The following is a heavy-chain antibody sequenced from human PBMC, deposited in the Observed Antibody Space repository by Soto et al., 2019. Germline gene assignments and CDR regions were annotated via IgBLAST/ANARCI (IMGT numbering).Heavy chain of an antibody. CDR2: ILPIFGTA. J-gene: IGHJ5*02. CDR3: ARVFGVTANWFDP. CDR1: GGTFRSYA. Sequence: QVQLVQSGVAVKKPGSSVKVSCTASGGTFRSYALRWVRPAPGLGLEWMGGILPIFGTANYAQKFQGRVTITADESTSTAYMELRSLRSEDTAVYYCARVFGVTANWFDPWGQGTLVTVSS. V-gene: IGHV1-69*01. D-gene: IGHD3-16*01.